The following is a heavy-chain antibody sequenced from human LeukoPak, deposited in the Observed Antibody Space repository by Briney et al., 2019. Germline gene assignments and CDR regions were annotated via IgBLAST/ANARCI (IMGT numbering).Heavy chain of an antibody. CDR1: GYTFTGYY. D-gene: IGHD3-16*01. CDR3: ASLAAPPPYYYYYYMDV. CDR2: INPNSGGT. Sequence: GASVKVSCKASGYTFTGYYMHWGRQTPGQGLERMGWINPNSGGTNNAQKFQGRVTMTRDTSISTAYMELSRLRSDGTAVYYCASLAAPPPYYYYYYMDVWGKGTTVTVSS. J-gene: IGHJ6*03. V-gene: IGHV1-2*02.